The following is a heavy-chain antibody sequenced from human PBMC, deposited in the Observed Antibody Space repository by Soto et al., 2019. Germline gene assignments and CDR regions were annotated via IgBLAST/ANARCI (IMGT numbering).Heavy chain of an antibody. Sequence: PSQTLSLTCAISGDSVSSNSAAWNWIRQSPSRGLEWLGRTYYRSKWYNDYAVSVKSRITINPDTSRNQFSLQLNSVTPEDTAVYYCARAVDYYGPGSYLHWGQGSLVTVSS. CDR1: GDSVSSNSAA. V-gene: IGHV6-1*01. CDR3: ARAVDYYGPGSYLH. CDR2: TYYRSKWYN. D-gene: IGHD3-10*01. J-gene: IGHJ4*02.